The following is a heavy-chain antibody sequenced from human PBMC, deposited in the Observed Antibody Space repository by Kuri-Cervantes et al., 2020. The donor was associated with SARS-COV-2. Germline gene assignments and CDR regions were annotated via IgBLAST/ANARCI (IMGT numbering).Heavy chain of an antibody. J-gene: IGHJ4*02. V-gene: IGHV4-39*01. CDR3: ARVTVREFHLDY. Sequence: GSLRLSCIVSGGSISSSSYYWGWIRQPPGKGLEWIGSIYYSGSTYYNPSLKSRVTISVDTSKNQFSLKLSSVTAADTAVYYCARVTVREFHLDYWGQGTLVTVSS. D-gene: IGHD3-10*01. CDR2: IYYSGST. CDR1: GGSISSSSYY.